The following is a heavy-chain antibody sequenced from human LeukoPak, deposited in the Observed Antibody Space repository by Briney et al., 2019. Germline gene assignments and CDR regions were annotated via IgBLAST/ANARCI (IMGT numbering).Heavy chain of an antibody. CDR1: GFTFSDYG. J-gene: IGHJ4*02. CDR3: AKELDGSGIYDF. CDR2: ISYDGSHK. V-gene: IGHV3-30*18. Sequence: GGSLRLSCAASGFTFSDYGLHWVRQAPGKGLEWVAVISYDGSHKFYADSVKGRFTISRDNFKNTLYLEMNSRRPEDTAMFYCAKELDGSGIYDFWGQGTLVTVSS. D-gene: IGHD3-10*01.